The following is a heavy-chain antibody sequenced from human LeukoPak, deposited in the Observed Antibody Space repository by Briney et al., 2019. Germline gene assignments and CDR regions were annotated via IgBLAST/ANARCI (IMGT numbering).Heavy chain of an antibody. D-gene: IGHD3-10*01. CDR3: ARDQGLWFGELLPHGEYFQH. V-gene: IGHV1-69*13. J-gene: IGHJ1*01. CDR1: GGTFSGYA. CDR2: IIPMFGRT. Sequence: SVKVSCKASGGTFSGYAFSWVRQAPSQGLEWMGGIIPMFGRTNYAQTFQGRATITADESTSTAYMELTSLRSDDTAVYYCARDQGLWFGELLPHGEYFQHWGQGTLVTVSS.